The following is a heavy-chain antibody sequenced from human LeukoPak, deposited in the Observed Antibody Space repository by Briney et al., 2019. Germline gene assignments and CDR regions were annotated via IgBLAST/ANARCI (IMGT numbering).Heavy chain of an antibody. D-gene: IGHD3-9*01. CDR2: ITSSSSYI. CDR3: ARSYYDILTGPPYFDY. J-gene: IGHJ4*02. V-gene: IGHV3-21*01. CDR1: GFTFSSYS. Sequence: GGSLRLSCAASGFTFSSYSMNWVRQAPGKGLEWVSSITSSSSYIYYADSVKGRFTISRDNAKNSLYLQMNSLRAEDTAVYYCARSYYDILTGPPYFDYWGQGSLVTVSS.